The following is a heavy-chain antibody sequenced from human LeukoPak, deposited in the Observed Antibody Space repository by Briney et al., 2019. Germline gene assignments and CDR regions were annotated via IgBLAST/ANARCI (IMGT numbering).Heavy chain of an antibody. CDR1: GGSISSSSYY. V-gene: IGHV4-39*07. D-gene: IGHD6-19*01. CDR2: INYGGST. J-gene: IGHJ4*02. Sequence: SETLSLTCTVSGGSISSSSYYWGWIRQPPGKGLEWIGTINYGGSTNYNPSLKSRVTISVDTSKNQFSLKLSSVTAADTAVLYCARVMFSVAGTKFDYWGQGTLVTVSS. CDR3: ARVMFSVAGTKFDY.